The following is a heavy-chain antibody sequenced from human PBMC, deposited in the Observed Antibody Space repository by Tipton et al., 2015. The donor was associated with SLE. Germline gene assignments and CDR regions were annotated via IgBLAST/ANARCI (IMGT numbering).Heavy chain of an antibody. CDR1: GFTSSSYG. J-gene: IGHJ6*02. CDR2: ISYDGSNK. Sequence: SLRLSCAASGFTSSSYGMHWVRQAPGKGLEWVAVISYDGSNKYYADSVKGRFTISRDNSKTTLYLQMNSLRAEDTAVYYCARDLGYCSSTSGPEARYFYGMVVWGQGTTVAVAS. V-gene: IGHV3-30*19. D-gene: IGHD2-2*01. CDR3: ARDLGYCSSTSGPEARYFYGMVV.